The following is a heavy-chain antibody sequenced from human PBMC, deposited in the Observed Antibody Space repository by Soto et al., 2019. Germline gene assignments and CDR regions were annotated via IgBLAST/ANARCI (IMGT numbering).Heavy chain of an antibody. CDR3: ARATVATRDFDY. D-gene: IGHD5-12*01. CDR1: GGSVSSGDYY. V-gene: IGHV4-30-4*01. CDR2: IYHGGRN. J-gene: IGHJ4*02. Sequence: SETLSLTCTVSGGSVSSGDYYWSWIRQPPGKGLEWIGNIYHGGRNYYNPSLKSRLTISVDPSKNHFSLRLSSVTAADTAVYYCARATVATRDFDYWGQGTLVTVSS.